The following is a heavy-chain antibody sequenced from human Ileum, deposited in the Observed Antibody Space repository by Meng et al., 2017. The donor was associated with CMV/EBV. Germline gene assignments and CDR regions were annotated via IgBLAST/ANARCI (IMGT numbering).Heavy chain of an antibody. CDR2: IIPMFDSV. D-gene: IGHD5-12*01. V-gene: IGHV1-69*14. J-gene: IGHJ4*02. CDR3: ATSRGYSAYEAPSFVY. CDR1: GVTFTNYA. Sequence: QAHLWQSGAEVRKPESSVKVSCKASGVTFTNYAISWVRQAPRQGLEWMGGIIPMFDSVNYAQKFQGRVTITADKSTSTAYVELSSLRSEDTAVYYCATSRGYSAYEAPSFVYWGQGTLVTVSS.